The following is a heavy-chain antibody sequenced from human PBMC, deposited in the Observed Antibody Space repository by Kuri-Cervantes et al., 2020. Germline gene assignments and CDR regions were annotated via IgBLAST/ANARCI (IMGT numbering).Heavy chain of an antibody. CDR1: GFTSSNHG. D-gene: IGHD5-12*01. V-gene: IGHV3-30*02. Sequence: GGSLRLSCAVSGFTSSNHGVHWVRQTLDKGLEWVTFIRFDGAIGYYADSVKGRFAVSRDNSKNMVYLDLSSLRSEDTAVYYCASDNIVATIDAFDIWGQGTMVTVSS. CDR2: IRFDGAIG. CDR3: ASDNIVATIDAFDI. J-gene: IGHJ3*02.